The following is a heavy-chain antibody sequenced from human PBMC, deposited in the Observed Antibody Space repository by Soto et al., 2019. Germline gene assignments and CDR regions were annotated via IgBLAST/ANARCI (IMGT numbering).Heavy chain of an antibody. V-gene: IGHV1-3*04. Sequence: GASVKVSCKASGGTFSSYAISWVRQAPGQRLECMGWINISNGNTEYSQNFQGRVTMTRDTSASTAYMELSSLRSEDTAVYYCARDTDLTLVTTLDYWGQGTPVTVSS. D-gene: IGHD4-17*01. J-gene: IGHJ4*02. CDR1: GGTFSSYA. CDR2: INISNGNT. CDR3: ARDTDLTLVTTLDY.